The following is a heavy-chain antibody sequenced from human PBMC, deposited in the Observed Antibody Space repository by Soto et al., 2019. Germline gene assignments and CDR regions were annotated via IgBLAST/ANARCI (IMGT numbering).Heavy chain of an antibody. CDR2: ISAYNGNT. CDR3: ARGLSVTIHDAFDI. CDR1: GYTFTSYG. J-gene: IGHJ3*02. D-gene: IGHD4-17*01. V-gene: IGHV1-18*01. Sequence: ASVKVSCKASGYTFTSYGISWVRQAPGHGLEWMGWISAYNGNTNYAQKLQGRVTMTTDTSTSTAYMELRSLRSDDTAVYYCARGLSVTIHDAFDIWGQGTMVTVSS.